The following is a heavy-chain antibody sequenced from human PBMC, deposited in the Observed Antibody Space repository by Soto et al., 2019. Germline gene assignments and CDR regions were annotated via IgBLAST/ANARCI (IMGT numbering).Heavy chain of an antibody. CDR1: GYRFTTCC. CDR3: SREEATYENCGGLDG. CDR2: IHPGGSAT. V-gene: IGHV5-51*01. D-gene: IGHD1-1*01. Sequence: VESLMISCKSYGYRFTTCCIAWGRQMPEKGLEWMGSIHPGGSATSYSPSFQGQVTISADRSITTAYLPWSSMKASDTARYYCSREEATYENCGGLDGWGRGTKVPVSS. J-gene: IGHJ6*04.